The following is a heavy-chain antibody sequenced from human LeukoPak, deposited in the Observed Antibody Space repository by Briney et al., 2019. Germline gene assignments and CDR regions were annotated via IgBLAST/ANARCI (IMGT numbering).Heavy chain of an antibody. CDR1: GYTFTGYY. CDR2: INPNSGGT. D-gene: IGHD2-2*01. V-gene: IGHV1-2*02. Sequence: ASVKVSCKASGYTFTGYYMHWVRQAPGQGLEWMGWINPNSGGTNYAQKFQGRVTMTRDMSISTAYMELSRLRSDDTAVYYCARGIVVVPAAIWYWGQGTLVTVSS. J-gene: IGHJ4*02. CDR3: ARGIVVVPAAIWY.